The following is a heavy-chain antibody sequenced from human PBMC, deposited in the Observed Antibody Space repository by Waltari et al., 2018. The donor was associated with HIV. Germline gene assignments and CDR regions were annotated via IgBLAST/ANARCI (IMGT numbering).Heavy chain of an antibody. CDR2: IKSNTDGGTT. CDR3: TTVGGGTRDY. J-gene: IGHJ4*02. D-gene: IGHD3-16*01. Sequence: EVLLVESGGGLGKPGGSLRLSCAAYGFTFSDAWMSWVRQAPGKGLEWVGHIKSNTDGGTTDYAAPVKGRFTISRDDSKTTLYLEMNSLKTEDTAVYYCTTVGGGTRDYWGQGTLITVSS. V-gene: IGHV3-15*01. CDR1: GFTFSDAW.